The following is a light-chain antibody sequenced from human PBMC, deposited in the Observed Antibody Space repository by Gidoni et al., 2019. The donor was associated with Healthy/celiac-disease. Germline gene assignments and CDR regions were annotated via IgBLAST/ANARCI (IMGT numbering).Light chain of an antibody. CDR1: QSISSC. Sequence: DIQMTPAPSTLSASVGDRVTLTCRASQSISSCCAWYQQKPGKDPKLLIENAYSLESGVTSRFSGSGSVTEFTLTISSMQTDDLATYYGKQYNSYPYTFGQGTKLEIK. CDR2: NAY. V-gene: IGKV1-5*03. CDR3: KQYNSYPYT. J-gene: IGKJ2*01.